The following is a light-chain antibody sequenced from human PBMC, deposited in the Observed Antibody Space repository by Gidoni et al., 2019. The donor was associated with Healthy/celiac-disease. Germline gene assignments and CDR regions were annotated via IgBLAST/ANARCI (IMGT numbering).Light chain of an antibody. CDR3: QAWDSSTYV. CDR1: KLGDKY. J-gene: IGLJ1*01. Sequence: SYELTQPPSASGSPGQTASNTCSGDKLGDKYACWYQQKPGQSPVLVIYQDSKRPSGIPERFSGSNSGNTATLTISGTQAMDEADYYCQAWDSSTYVFGTGTKVTVL. CDR2: QDS. V-gene: IGLV3-1*01.